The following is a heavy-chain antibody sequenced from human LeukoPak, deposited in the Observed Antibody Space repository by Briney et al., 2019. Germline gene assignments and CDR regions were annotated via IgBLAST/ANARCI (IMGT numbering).Heavy chain of an antibody. J-gene: IGHJ6*04. D-gene: IGHD3-10*02. Sequence: PGGSLRLSCGASGITFSNYGMHWVRQAPGKGLEWVAFIRYDGNNKHYADSVKGRFTISRDNSKSTLYLQMNSLRPEDTAVYYCAELGITMIGGVWGKGTTVTISS. CDR1: GITFSNYG. CDR3: AELGITMIGGV. V-gene: IGHV3-30*02. CDR2: IRYDGNNK.